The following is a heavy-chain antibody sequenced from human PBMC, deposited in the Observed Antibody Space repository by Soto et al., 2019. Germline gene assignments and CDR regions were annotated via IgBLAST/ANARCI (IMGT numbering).Heavy chain of an antibody. V-gene: IGHV4-59*01. CDR2: IHYSGRT. D-gene: IGHD5-12*01. CDR3: ARGGGWLPQY. J-gene: IGHJ4*02. Sequence: QVQLKESGPGLAKPSETLSLTCTVSGGSLTGYFWSWIRQSPGGGLEWLGNIHYSGRTTYNPSLQSRVTISPDVPKNQFSLKLSSVTAADTAVYYCARGGGWLPQYWGQGTLVTVSS. CDR1: GGSLTGYF.